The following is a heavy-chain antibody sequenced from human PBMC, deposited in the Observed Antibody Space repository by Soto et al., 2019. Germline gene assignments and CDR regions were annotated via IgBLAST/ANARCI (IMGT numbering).Heavy chain of an antibody. J-gene: IGHJ4*02. CDR2: ISAYNGDT. Sequence: ASVKVSCRASGYSFNNYGISWVRQAPGQGLEWMGCISAYNGDTKVAQKCQGRVTMTTDTTTSTADMELRSLTSDDTALYYCVRANPGPIVGVAAAGDYWGQGSLVTVSS. D-gene: IGHD2-15*01. V-gene: IGHV1-18*01. CDR3: VRANPGPIVGVAAAGDY. CDR1: GYSFNNYG.